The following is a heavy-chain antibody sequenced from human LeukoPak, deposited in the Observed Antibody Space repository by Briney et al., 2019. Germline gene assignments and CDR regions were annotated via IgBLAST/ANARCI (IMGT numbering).Heavy chain of an antibody. D-gene: IGHD3-10*01. J-gene: IGHJ4*02. CDR3: ARDGRFGELFDY. CDR1: GYTFNNNG. CDR2: ISAYNGDT. Sequence: ASVTVSCTASGYTFNNNGISWVRQAPGQGLEWMGWISAYNGDTNYAQKLQGRVTMTTDTSTSTACMEVRSLRSDDTAVYYCARDGRFGELFDYWGQGTLVTVSP. V-gene: IGHV1-18*01.